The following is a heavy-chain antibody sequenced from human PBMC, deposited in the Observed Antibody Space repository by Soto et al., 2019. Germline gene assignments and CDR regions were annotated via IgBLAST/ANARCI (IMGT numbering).Heavy chain of an antibody. CDR3: ARETAAAGTFDY. J-gene: IGHJ4*02. CDR1: GGSISSGGYY. CDR2: IYYSGST. V-gene: IGHV4-31*03. Sequence: QVQLQESGPGLVKPSQTLSLTCTVSGGSISSGGYYWSWIRQHPGKGLEWIGYIYYSGSTYYNPSLKSRVTISVDTSKNQLSLKLSSVTAADTAVYYCARETAAAGTFDYWGQGTLVTVSS. D-gene: IGHD6-13*01.